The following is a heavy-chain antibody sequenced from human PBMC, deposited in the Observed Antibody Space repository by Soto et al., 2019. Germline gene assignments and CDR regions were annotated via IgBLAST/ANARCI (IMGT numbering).Heavy chain of an antibody. D-gene: IGHD7-27*01. CDR2: IYKSATT. Sequence: LPQTLSLTCSVSGDSISNLDYFCAWIRQPPGQALEYIGYIYKSATTYYNPSFESRVAISVDTSKSQFSLNVTSVTAADTAVYFCARGRYCLTGRCFPNWFDSWGQGALVTVSS. V-gene: IGHV4-30-4*01. CDR3: ARGRYCLTGRCFPNWFDS. J-gene: IGHJ5*01. CDR1: GDSISNLDYF.